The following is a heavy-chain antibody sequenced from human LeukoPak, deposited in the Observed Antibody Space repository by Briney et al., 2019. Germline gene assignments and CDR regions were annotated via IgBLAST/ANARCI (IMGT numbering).Heavy chain of an antibody. D-gene: IGHD3-22*01. CDR3: ARSTYYYNSSGYLYPSFFDY. V-gene: IGHV3-48*02. Sequence: GGSLRLSRAASGFTFSSYSMNWARQAPGKGLEWVSYISRTSHTIYYADSVKGRFTISRDNAKNSLYLQMNSLRDEDTAVYYCARSTYYYNSSGYLYPSFFDYWGQGNLVTVSS. CDR2: ISRTSHTI. CDR1: GFTFSSYS. J-gene: IGHJ4*02.